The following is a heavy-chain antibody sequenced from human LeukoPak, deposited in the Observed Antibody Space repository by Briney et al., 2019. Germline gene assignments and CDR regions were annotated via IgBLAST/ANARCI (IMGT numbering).Heavy chain of an antibody. CDR1: GGSISSGSYY. D-gene: IGHD2-8*01. Sequence: SQTLSLTCTVSGGSISSGSYYWSWIRQPAGKGLEWIGRIYTSGSTNYNPSLKSRVTISVDTSKNQFSLKLSSVTAADTAVYYCARERGVYYDYYYMDVWGKGTTVTVSS. V-gene: IGHV4-61*02. CDR2: IYTSGST. CDR3: ARERGVYYDYYYMDV. J-gene: IGHJ6*03.